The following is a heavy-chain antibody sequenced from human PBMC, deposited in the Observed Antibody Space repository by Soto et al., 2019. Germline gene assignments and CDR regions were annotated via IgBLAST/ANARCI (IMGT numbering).Heavy chain of an antibody. CDR2: IYYSGST. V-gene: IGHV4-31*03. CDR1: GGSISSGGYY. CDR3: ARIPNMTGVRRTKTFDY. D-gene: IGHD3-9*01. Sequence: SETLSLTCTVSGGSISSGGYYWSWIRQHPGKGLEWIGYIYYSGSTYYNPSLKSRVTISVDTSKNQFSLKLSSVTAADTAVYYCARIPNMTGVRRTKTFDYWGQGTLVTVSS. J-gene: IGHJ4*02.